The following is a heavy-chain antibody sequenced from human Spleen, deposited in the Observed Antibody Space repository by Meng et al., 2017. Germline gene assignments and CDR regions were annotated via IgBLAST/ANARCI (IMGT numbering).Heavy chain of an antibody. CDR2: INHSGST. D-gene: IGHD6-19*01. J-gene: IGHJ4*02. CDR1: GGSFSGYY. CDR3: ARDHGSGWYFYDIYFDY. V-gene: IGHV4-34*01. Sequence: VQLQQLGAGLLKPSETLSLTCAVYGGSFSGYYWSWIRQPPGKGLEWIGEINHSGSTNYNPSLKSRVTISVDTSKNQFSLKLSSVTAADTAVYYCARDHGSGWYFYDIYFDYWGQGTLVTVSS.